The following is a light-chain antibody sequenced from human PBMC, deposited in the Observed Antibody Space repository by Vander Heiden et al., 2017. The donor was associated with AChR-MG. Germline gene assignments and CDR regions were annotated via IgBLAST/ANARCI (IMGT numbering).Light chain of an antibody. CDR3: QQRSNWLLT. J-gene: IGKJ4*01. Sequence: ETVLTQSPATVSLSPGERASLPCRASQSIGTYLAWYQHKPGQAPRLLIYDASNRATGVPARFSGSGSGSDFTLTISSLEPEDSAFYYCQQRSNWLLTFGGGTKVEI. CDR1: QSIGTY. V-gene: IGKV3-11*02. CDR2: DAS.